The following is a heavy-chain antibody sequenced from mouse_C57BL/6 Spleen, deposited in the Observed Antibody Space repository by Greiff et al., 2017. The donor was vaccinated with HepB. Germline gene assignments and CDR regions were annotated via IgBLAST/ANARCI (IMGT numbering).Heavy chain of an antibody. Sequence: VQLQESGPELVKPGASVKISCKASGYAFSSPWMTWVKQRPGKGLEWIGRIYPGDGDPNYNGKFKGKATRTADISSSTAYMQLSSLTSEDSAVYFCARSMTYGSSPLVDWGQGTTLTVSS. D-gene: IGHD1-1*01. J-gene: IGHJ2*01. CDR3: ARSMTYGSSPLVD. CDR1: GYAFSSPW. CDR2: IYPGDGDP. V-gene: IGHV1-82*01.